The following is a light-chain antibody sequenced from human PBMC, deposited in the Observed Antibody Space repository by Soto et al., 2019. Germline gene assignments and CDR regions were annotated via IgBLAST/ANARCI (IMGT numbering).Light chain of an antibody. J-gene: IGLJ2*01. CDR3: SSYTTSSILV. Sequence: QSALTQPASVSGSPGQSITISCTGTSSDVGGYNYVSWYQQHPGKAPKLMIYDVSNRPSGVSDRFSGSKSGNTASLTISGVQAADEADYYCSSYTTSSILVFGGGTKVTVL. CDR2: DVS. V-gene: IGLV2-14*01. CDR1: SSDVGGYNY.